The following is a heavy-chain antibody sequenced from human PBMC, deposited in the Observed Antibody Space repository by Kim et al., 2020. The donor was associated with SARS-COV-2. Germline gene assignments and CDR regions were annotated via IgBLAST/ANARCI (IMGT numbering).Heavy chain of an antibody. CDR2: IGTAGDT. CDR1: GFTFDDYT. CDR3: ARELTSIAALDV. V-gene: IGHV3-13*04. J-gene: IGHJ6*02. Sequence: GGSLRLSCAASGFTFDDYTMHWVRQATGKGLEWVSAIGTAGDTYYPGSVKGRFTISRENAKNSLYLQMNSLRAGDTAVYYCARELTSIAALDVWGQGTTVTVSS. D-gene: IGHD6-6*01.